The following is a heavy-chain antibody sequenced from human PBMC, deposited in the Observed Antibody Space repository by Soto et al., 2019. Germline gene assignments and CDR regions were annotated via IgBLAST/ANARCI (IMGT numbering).Heavy chain of an antibody. D-gene: IGHD2-21*02. CDR2: IYYSGST. CDR3: ARAXPLEYCGGDCYSGYFQH. V-gene: IGHV4-31*03. CDR1: GGSISSGGYY. J-gene: IGHJ1*01. Sequence: SETLSLTCTVSGGSISSGGYYWSWIRQHPGKGLEWIGYIYYSGSTYYNPSLKSRVTISVDTSKNQFSLKLSSVTAADTAVYYCARAXPLEYCGGDCYSGYFQHWGQGTLVTVSS.